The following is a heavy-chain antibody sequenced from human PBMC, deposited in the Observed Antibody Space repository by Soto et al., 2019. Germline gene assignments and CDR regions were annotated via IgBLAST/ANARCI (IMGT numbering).Heavy chain of an antibody. CDR2: ISAYNGNT. Sequence: GASVKVSCKASGYTFTSYGISWVRQAPGQGLEWMGWISAYNGNTNYAQKLQGRVTMTTDTSTSTAYMELRSLRSDDTAVYYCARGLGYRSSSYYFDYWGQGTLVTVSS. CDR3: ARGLGYRSSSYYFDY. D-gene: IGHD6-6*01. CDR1: GYTFTSYG. V-gene: IGHV1-18*01. J-gene: IGHJ4*02.